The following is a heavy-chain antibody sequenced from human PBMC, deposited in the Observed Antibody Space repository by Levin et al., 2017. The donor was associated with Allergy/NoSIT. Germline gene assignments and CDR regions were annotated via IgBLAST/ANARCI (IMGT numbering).Heavy chain of an antibody. CDR2: VYYTAHT. J-gene: IGHJ3*01. Sequence: TSETLSLTCTVSGASIVSSNDYWAWVRQPPGKGLEWIGNVYYTAHTFYNSSFESRVTISVDTSQNLFSLRMASVTAADTALYFCARHSHVDTFDFWGQGTMVTVSS. CDR1: GASIVSSNDY. CDR3: ARHSHVDTFDF. V-gene: IGHV4-39*02. D-gene: IGHD3/OR15-3a*01.